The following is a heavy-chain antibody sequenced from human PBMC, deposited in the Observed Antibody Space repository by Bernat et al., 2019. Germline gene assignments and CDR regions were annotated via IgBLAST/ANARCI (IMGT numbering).Heavy chain of an antibody. J-gene: IGHJ3*01. CDR3: ARSDLWFGEDAFDF. V-gene: IGHV4-59*01. CDR2: IYYSGST. Sequence: QVQLQESGPGLVKPSETLSLTCTVSGGSISSYYWSWIRQPPGKGLEWIGYIYYSGSTNYNPSPKSRVTISVDTSKNQFSLKLSSVTAADTAVYYCARSDLWFGEDAFDFWGQGAMVTVS. CDR1: GGSISSYY. D-gene: IGHD3-10*01.